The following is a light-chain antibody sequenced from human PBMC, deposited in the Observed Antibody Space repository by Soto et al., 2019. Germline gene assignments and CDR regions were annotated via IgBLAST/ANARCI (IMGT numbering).Light chain of an antibody. J-gene: IGLJ7*01. CDR2: RNN. CDR1: SSNIGSNY. Sequence: QSVLTQPPSASGTPGQRVTISCSGSSSNIGSNYVYWYQQLPGTAPKLLIYRNNQRPSGVPDRFSGSKSGTSASLAISGLRSEDEADYYCAAWDDSLSGAVFGGGTQHRP. V-gene: IGLV1-47*01. CDR3: AAWDDSLSGAV.